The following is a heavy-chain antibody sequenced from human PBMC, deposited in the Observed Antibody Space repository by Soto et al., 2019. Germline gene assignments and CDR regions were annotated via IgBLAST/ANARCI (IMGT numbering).Heavy chain of an antibody. D-gene: IGHD6-19*01. CDR3: ASHTGYSSGWAFDY. CDR1: GLTFSDYY. V-gene: IGHV3-11*01. Sequence: QVQLVESGGGLVKPGGSLRLSCAASGLTFSDYYMSWIRQAPGKGLEWVSYISSSGSSTYYVDSVKGRFTISRDNAKNSLYLQMNSLRAEDTDVYYCASHTGYSSGWAFDYWGQGTLVTISS. CDR2: ISSSGSST. J-gene: IGHJ4*02.